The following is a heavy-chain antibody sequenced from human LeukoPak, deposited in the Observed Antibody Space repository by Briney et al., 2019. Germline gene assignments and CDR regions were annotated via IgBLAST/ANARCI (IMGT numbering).Heavy chain of an antibody. V-gene: IGHV3-30*18. CDR3: AKGSSSSWPLNWFDP. J-gene: IGHJ5*02. CDR1: GFTFSSYG. D-gene: IGHD6-13*01. CDR2: ISYDGSNK. Sequence: GGSLRLSCAASGFTFSSYGMHWVRQAPGKGLEWVAVISYDGSNKYYADSVKGRFTISRDNSKNTLYLQMNSLRAEDTAVYYCAKGSSSSWPLNWFDPWGQGTLVTVSS.